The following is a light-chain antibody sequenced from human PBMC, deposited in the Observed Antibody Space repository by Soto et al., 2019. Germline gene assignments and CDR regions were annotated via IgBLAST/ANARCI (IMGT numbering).Light chain of an antibody. V-gene: IGKV3-20*01. CDR1: QSVSSSY. CDR3: QQYGSSPT. CDR2: GAS. Sequence: EIVLTPSPGTLSLSPGERATLSCRASQSVSSSYLAWYQQKPGQAPRLLIYGASSRATGIPDRFSGSGSGTDFTLTISRLEPEEFAVYYCQQYGSSPTFGQGTKLEIK. J-gene: IGKJ2*01.